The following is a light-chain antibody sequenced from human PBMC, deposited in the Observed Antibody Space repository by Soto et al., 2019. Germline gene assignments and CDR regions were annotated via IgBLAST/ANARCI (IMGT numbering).Light chain of an antibody. CDR3: QQYHDWPPLT. V-gene: IGKV3-15*01. CDR1: QSVGST. Sequence: EIVMTQSPATLSVSPGERATLSCRASQSVGSTLAWYQQKPGQAPRLLIYGASTRATGVPARFSGSGSGTEFTLTNSSLQAEDLAVYYCQQYHDWPPLTFGGGTKVEIK. J-gene: IGKJ4*01. CDR2: GAS.